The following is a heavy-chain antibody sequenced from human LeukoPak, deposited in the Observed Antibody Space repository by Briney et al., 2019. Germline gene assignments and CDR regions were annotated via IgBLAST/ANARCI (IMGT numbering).Heavy chain of an antibody. V-gene: IGHV4-59*08. D-gene: IGHD5-12*01. J-gene: IGHJ4*02. CDR1: GGSISGYY. CDR2: IHYTGNT. Sequence: KPSETLSLTCTVSGGSISGYYWSWIRQPPGKGLEWIGYIHYTGNTKYNPSLKSRISMSVDTSKNQVSLKLTSVTAADTAVYYRARLHPSNSGYSDYWGQGTLVTVSS. CDR3: ARLHPSNSGYSDY.